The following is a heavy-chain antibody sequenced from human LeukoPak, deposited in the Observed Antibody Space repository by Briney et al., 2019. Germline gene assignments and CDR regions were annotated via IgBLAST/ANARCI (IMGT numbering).Heavy chain of an antibody. CDR3: ASGPWELLTFRY. V-gene: IGHV1-69*01. CDR1: GGTFSSYA. CDR2: IIPIFGTA. J-gene: IGHJ4*02. D-gene: IGHD1-26*01. Sequence: ASVKVSCKAPGGTFSSYAISWVRQAPGQGLEWMGGIIPIFGTANYAQKFQGRVTITADESTSTAYMELSSLRSEDTAVYYCASGPWELLTFRYWGQGTLVTVSS.